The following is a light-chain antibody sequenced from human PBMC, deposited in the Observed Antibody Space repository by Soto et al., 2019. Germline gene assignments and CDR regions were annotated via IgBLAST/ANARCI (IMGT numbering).Light chain of an antibody. Sequence: AIRMTQSPSSLSASTGDRVTITCRASQGISSYVAWDQQKPGKAPKLLIYAASTLQSGVQSRFSGSGSGTDFTLTISCLQSEDFATYYCQQYYSYPIPFGRGTRLEI. CDR3: QQYYSYPIP. CDR2: AAS. V-gene: IGKV1-8*01. J-gene: IGKJ5*01. CDR1: QGISSY.